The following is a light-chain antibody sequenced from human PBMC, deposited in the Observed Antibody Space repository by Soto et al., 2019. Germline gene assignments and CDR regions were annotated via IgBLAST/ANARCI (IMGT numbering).Light chain of an antibody. CDR1: QSVSSSY. V-gene: IGKV3-20*01. Sequence: EIVLTQSPGTLSLSPGERATLSCRASQSVSSSYLAWYQQKPGQAPRLLILGASSRATGIPDRFSGSGSGTDFTLTISRLEPEDFAVYHCQYYGTSPKPFGQGTKVDIK. CDR3: QYYGTSPKP. CDR2: GAS. J-gene: IGKJ1*01.